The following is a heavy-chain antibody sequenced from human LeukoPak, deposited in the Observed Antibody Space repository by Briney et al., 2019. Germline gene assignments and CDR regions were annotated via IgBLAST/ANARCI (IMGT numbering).Heavy chain of an antibody. V-gene: IGHV3-30*18. CDR3: ANSYDILTGYYGFDP. CDR1: GFTFSSYG. CDR2: ISYEGSNK. J-gene: IGHJ5*02. D-gene: IGHD3-9*01. Sequence: GSLRLSCAAPGFTFSSYGMHWVRQAPGKGLEWVAVISYEGSNKYYADSVKGRFTISRDNSKNTLYLQMNSLRAEDTAVYYCANSYDILTGYYGFDPWGQGTLVTVSS.